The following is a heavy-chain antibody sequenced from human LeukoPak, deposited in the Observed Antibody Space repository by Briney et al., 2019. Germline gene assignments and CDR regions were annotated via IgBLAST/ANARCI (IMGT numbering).Heavy chain of an antibody. CDR3: AKSPSSTSCRASDY. D-gene: IGHD2-2*01. CDR1: GFTFSSYA. Sequence: PGGSLRLSCAASGFTFSSYAMSWVRQAPGKGLEWVSAISGSGGSTYYADSVKGRFTISRDNSKNTLYLQMNSLRAEDTAVYYCAKSPSSTSCRASDYWGQGTLVTVSS. J-gene: IGHJ4*02. V-gene: IGHV3-23*01. CDR2: ISGSGGST.